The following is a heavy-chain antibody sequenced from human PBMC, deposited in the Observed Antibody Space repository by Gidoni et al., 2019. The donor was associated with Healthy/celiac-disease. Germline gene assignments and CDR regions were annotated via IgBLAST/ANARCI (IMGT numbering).Heavy chain of an antibody. J-gene: IGHJ4*02. V-gene: IGHV3-53*01. CDR3: ARDTYYYDSSGYFDY. D-gene: IGHD3-22*01. Sequence: EVQLVESGGGLIQPGGSLRLSCTASGFTVNSNYLIWVRQAPGKGLEWVSIIYSVGNTYYADSVKGRFPISRDNSKNTLYLEMNSLRFEDTAVYYCARDTYYYDSSGYFDYWGQGTLVTVSS. CDR1: GFTVNSNY. CDR2: IYSVGNT.